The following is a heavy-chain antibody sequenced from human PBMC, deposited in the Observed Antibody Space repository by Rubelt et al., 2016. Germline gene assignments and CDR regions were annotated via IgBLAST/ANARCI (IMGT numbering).Heavy chain of an antibody. CDR2: INHSGST. CDR1: GGSFSGYY. Sequence: QVQLQQWGAGLLKPSETLSLTCAVYGGSFSGYYWSWIRQPPGKGLEWIGEINHSGSTNYNPSLARRVTISADTSKIQFSRKLSSVTAADTAVYYGARHWARLEWINWFDPWGQGTLVTVSS. J-gene: IGHJ5*02. CDR3: ARHWARLEWINWFDP. V-gene: IGHV4-34*01. D-gene: IGHD3-3*01.